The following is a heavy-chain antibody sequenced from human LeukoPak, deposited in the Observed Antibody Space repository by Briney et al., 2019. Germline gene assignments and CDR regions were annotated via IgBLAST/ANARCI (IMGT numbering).Heavy chain of an antibody. CDR2: SKHSGGT. V-gene: IGHV4-34*01. J-gene: IGHJ4*02. CDR3: ARGQWEVRGIIITQLDY. Sequence: SETLSLTCAVYGGSFSGYYWSWIRQPPGKGLEWIGESKHSGGTNYNPSLKSRVTISVDTSKKQFSLTLTSVTAADTAVYYCARGQWEVRGIIITQLDYWGQGSLVTVSS. D-gene: IGHD3-10*01. CDR1: GGSFSGYY.